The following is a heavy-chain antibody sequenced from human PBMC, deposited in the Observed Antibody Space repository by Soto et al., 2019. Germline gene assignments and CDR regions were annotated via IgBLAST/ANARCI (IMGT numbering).Heavy chain of an antibody. Sequence: SETLSLTCTVSGGSISSSSYYWGWIRQPPGKGLEWIGSIYYSGSTYYNPSLKSRVTISVDTSKNQFSLKLSSVTAADTAVYYCARGRSIVLMVYAIKAAFDIWGQGTMVTVSS. V-gene: IGHV4-39*07. CDR3: ARGRSIVLMVYAIKAAFDI. CDR1: GGSISSSSYY. D-gene: IGHD2-8*01. J-gene: IGHJ3*02. CDR2: IYYSGST.